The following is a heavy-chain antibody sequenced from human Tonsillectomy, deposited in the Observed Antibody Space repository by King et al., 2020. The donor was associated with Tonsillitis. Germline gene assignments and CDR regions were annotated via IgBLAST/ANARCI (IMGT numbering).Heavy chain of an antibody. CDR3: AIEYCSGGSCYDY. D-gene: IGHD2-15*01. CDR2: INHSGST. V-gene: IGHV4-34*01. Sequence: VQLQQWGAGLLKPSETLSLTCAVYGGSFSGYYWSWIRQPPGKGLEWIGEINHSGSTNYNPSLKSRVTISVDTSKNQFSLKLSSVTAADTAVYYCAIEYCSGGSCYDYWGQGTLVTVSS. CDR1: GGSFSGYY. J-gene: IGHJ4*02.